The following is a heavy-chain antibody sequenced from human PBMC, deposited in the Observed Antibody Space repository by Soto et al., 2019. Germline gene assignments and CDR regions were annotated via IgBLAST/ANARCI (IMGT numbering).Heavy chain of an antibody. J-gene: IGHJ4*02. CDR3: ARGHLGYSSSWYGFDY. CDR1: GGPFSGYY. CDR2: INQIGST. Sequence: PSETLSLTCPVYGGPFSGYYWSWIRQTPGKGLEWIGEINQIGSTKYNPSLESRVTISVDTSKNQFSLQLSSVTAADTAVYYCARGHLGYSSSWYGFDYWGQGTLVTVSS. V-gene: IGHV4-34*01. D-gene: IGHD6-13*01.